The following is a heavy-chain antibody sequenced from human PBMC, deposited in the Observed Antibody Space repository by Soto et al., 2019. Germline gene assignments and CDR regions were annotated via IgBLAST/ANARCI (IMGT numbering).Heavy chain of an antibody. CDR2: IAINGDT. CDR1: GLTFSNYD. V-gene: IGHV3-13*01. CDR3: ARGHSGTIFGVVLPALDL. D-gene: IGHD3-3*02. J-gene: IGHJ3*01. Sequence: VQLVECGGGLARPGGSLRLSCAASGLTFSNYDMHWVRQTTGKGLEWVSSIAINGDTYYAASVEGRFTVSRENAKSSFYLQMNSLRDGDSAVYYCARGHSGTIFGVVLPALDLWGQGTLVTVSS.